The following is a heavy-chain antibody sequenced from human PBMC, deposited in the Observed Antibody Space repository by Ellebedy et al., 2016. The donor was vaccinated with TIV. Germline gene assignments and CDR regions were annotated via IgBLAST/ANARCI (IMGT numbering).Heavy chain of an antibody. V-gene: IGHV1-18*04. CDR1: GYTFTSYG. CDR3: GRELGMGRGAMDV. CDR2: ISAYNGNT. Sequence: AASVKVSCKVSGYTFTSYGISWVRQAPGQGLEWMGWISAYNGNTNYAQKFQGRASMTTDASTNTVHLELMSLNFDDTAVYYCGRELGMGRGAMDVWGQGTTVTVSS. D-gene: IGHD7-27*01. J-gene: IGHJ6*02.